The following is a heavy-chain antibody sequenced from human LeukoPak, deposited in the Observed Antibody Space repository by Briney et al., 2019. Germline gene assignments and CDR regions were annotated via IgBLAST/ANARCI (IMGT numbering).Heavy chain of an antibody. CDR2: IYTSGST. Sequence: SETLSLTCTVSGGAISRYYWSWLRQPAGKGLEWIGRIYTSGSTNYNPSLKSRVTMSVDTSKNQFSLKLSSVTAADTAVYYCARDLVVVVPAPNYYYYYMDVWGKGTTVTISS. J-gene: IGHJ6*03. CDR1: GGAISRYY. D-gene: IGHD2-2*01. CDR3: ARDLVVVVPAPNYYYYYMDV. V-gene: IGHV4-4*07.